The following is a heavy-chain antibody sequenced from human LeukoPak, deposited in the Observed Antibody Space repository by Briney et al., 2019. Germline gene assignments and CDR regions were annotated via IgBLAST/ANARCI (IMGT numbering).Heavy chain of an antibody. CDR3: AREGAFGELSPYYFDY. J-gene: IGHJ4*02. CDR1: GGTFSTYA. Sequence: EASVKVSCKASGGTFSTYAISWVRQAPGQGLEWMGGIIPIFGTANYAQKFQGRVTITADASSSTAYMELSSLRSEDTAVYYCAREGAFGELSPYYFDYWGQGTLVTVSS. D-gene: IGHD3-10*01. CDR2: IIPIFGTA. V-gene: IGHV1-69*13.